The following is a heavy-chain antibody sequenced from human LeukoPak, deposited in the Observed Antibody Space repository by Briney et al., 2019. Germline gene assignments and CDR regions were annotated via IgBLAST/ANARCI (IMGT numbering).Heavy chain of an antibody. CDR1: GYTFTSYS. Sequence: VASVKVSCKASGYTFTSYSISWVRQAPGQGLEWMGWISAYNGNTIYAQKVKGRVTMTTDTSTSTAYMELRSLKSDDTAVYYCARDRWNIAAPGTRDNWLDPWGQGTLVTVSS. D-gene: IGHD6-13*01. J-gene: IGHJ5*02. CDR2: ISAYNGNT. CDR3: ARDRWNIAAPGTRDNWLDP. V-gene: IGHV1-18*01.